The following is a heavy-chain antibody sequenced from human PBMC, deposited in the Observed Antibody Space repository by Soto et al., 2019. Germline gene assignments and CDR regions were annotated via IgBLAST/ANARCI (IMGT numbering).Heavy chain of an antibody. CDR2: ISAYNGNT. CDR3: ASDLLAVRRGWFDP. J-gene: IGHJ5*02. V-gene: IGHV1-18*01. CDR1: GYTFSTYG. D-gene: IGHD6-6*01. Sequence: QVRLVQSGAEVKEPGASVKVSCEASGYTFSTYGISWVRQAPGQGLEWMGWISAYNGNTNYAQKFQGRVTMTTDTFTSTGYMELRSLRSDDTAVYYCASDLLAVRRGWFDPWGQGSLVTVSS.